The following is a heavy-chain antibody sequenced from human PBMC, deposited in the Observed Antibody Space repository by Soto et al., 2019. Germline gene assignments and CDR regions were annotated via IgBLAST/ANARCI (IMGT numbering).Heavy chain of an antibody. V-gene: IGHV1-8*01. CDR3: ARMETFGSLNWFDP. J-gene: IGHJ5*02. CDR2: MNPGSGDT. D-gene: IGHD3-16*01. Sequence: QVQLVQSGAEVREPGASVKVSCKASGYSFTNNDVIWVRQATGQRLEWMGWMNPGSGDTGYAQKFQGRVTMTRDISIATAYMELSSLRSDDTAIYYCARMETFGSLNWFDPWGQGTLVTVSS. CDR1: GYSFTNND.